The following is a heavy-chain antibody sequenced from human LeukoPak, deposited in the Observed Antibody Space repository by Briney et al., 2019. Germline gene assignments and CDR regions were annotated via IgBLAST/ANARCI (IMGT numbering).Heavy chain of an antibody. Sequence: PGRSLRLSCAASGFTFDDYAMHWVRQAPGKGLEWVSGISWNSGSIGYADSVKGRFTISRDNAKNSLYLQMSNLRADDTSVYYCARDRNYCSSDRCYDAFDIWAKGQWSPSLQ. CDR2: ISWNSGSI. CDR3: ARDRNYCSSDRCYDAFDI. V-gene: IGHV3-9*01. CDR1: GFTFDDYA. J-gene: IGHJ3*02. D-gene: IGHD2-15*01.